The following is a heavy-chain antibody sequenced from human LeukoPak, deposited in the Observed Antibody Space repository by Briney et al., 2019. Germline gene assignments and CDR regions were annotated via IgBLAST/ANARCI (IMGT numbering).Heavy chain of an antibody. CDR2: IDISGSS. Sequence: PSETLSLTCTVSGGSISSYDWSWIRQLAGKGLEWIGRIDISGSSEYNPSLKSRVTMSVDTSKNQFPLKLSSVTAADTAVYYCARDKRVAVAGTYIYYYYMDVWGNGTTVTISS. J-gene: IGHJ6*03. V-gene: IGHV4-4*07. CDR1: GGSISSYD. D-gene: IGHD6-19*01. CDR3: ARDKRVAVAGTYIYYYYMDV.